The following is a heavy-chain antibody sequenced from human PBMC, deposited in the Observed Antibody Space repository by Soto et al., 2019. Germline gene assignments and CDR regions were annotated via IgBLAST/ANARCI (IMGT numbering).Heavy chain of an antibody. D-gene: IGHD2-21*02. V-gene: IGHV4-4*02. CDR2: IYDSGRT. CDR1: SDSISRSHW. CDR3: ARPHGGDYAFDI. J-gene: IGHJ3*02. Sequence: LRETLSLTCAVSSDSISRSHWLTWVRQPPGKGLEWIGYIYDSGRTYYSPSLKSRVTISVDKSNNQLFLKLSSVTAADTAVYYCARPHGGDYAFDIWGQGTMVTVSS.